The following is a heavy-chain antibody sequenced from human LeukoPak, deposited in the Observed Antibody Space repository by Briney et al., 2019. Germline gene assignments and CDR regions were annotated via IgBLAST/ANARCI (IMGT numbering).Heavy chain of an antibody. CDR1: GYRFTNYW. CDR3: ARQTVRGVIPLLDY. J-gene: IGHJ4*02. V-gene: IGHV5-51*01. D-gene: IGHD3-10*01. CDR2: IYPGDSDT. Sequence: GESLKISCKGSGYRFTNYWIGWVRQLPGKGLEWMGIIYPGDSDTTYSPSFQGQVTISADKSISTAYLQWSSLKASDTAMYYCARQTVRGVIPLLDYWGQGTLVTVSS.